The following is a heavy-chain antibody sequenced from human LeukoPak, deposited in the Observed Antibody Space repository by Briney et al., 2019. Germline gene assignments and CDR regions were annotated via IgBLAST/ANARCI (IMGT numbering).Heavy chain of an antibody. D-gene: IGHD1-1*01. V-gene: IGHV4-31*03. Sequence: SETLSLTCTVSGGSISSGGYYWSWIRQHPGKGLEWSGYIYYSGSTYYNPSLKSRVTISVDTSKNQFSLKLSSVTAADTAVYYCARDLEGIDAFDIWGQGTMVTVSS. CDR3: ARDLEGIDAFDI. J-gene: IGHJ3*02. CDR2: IYYSGST. CDR1: GGSISSGGYY.